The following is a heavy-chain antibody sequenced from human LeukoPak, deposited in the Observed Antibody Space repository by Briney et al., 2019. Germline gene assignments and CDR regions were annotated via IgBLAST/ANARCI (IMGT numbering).Heavy chain of an antibody. CDR3: ARGPRYGSYSAFDI. CDR2: MDPNSGNT. Sequence: ASVKVSCKASGYTFYSYDINWVRQATGQGLEWMGWMDPNSGNTGYAQKFQGRVTMTRNTSISTAYMELSSLRSEDTAVYYCARGPRYGSYSAFDIWGQGTMVTVSS. J-gene: IGHJ3*02. V-gene: IGHV1-8*01. CDR1: GYTFYSYD. D-gene: IGHD1-26*01.